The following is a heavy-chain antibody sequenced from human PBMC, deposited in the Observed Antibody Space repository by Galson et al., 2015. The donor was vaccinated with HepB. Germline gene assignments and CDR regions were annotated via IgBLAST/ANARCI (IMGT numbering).Heavy chain of an antibody. CDR1: GFTFSSYA. Sequence: SLRLSCAASGFTFSSYAMSWVRQAPGKGLEWVSGISGSGGSTYYADSVKGRLTISRDNSKNTLCLQMNSLRAEDTAVYYCAKGHGYNSAGVDYWGQGTLVTVSS. D-gene: IGHD5-24*01. CDR3: AKGHGYNSAGVDY. J-gene: IGHJ4*02. CDR2: ISGSGGST. V-gene: IGHV3-23*01.